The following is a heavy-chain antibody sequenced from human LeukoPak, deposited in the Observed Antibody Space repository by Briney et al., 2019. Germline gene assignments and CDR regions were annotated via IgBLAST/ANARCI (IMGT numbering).Heavy chain of an antibody. V-gene: IGHV3-21*01. Sequence: GGSPRLSCAASGFTFSSYSMNWVRQAPGKGLEWVSSISSSSSYIYYADSVKGRFTISRDNAKNTLFLQMDSLRVEDTGHYYCARDLGARGHWGLGTLVIVSS. CDR1: GFTFSSYS. J-gene: IGHJ4*02. CDR2: ISSSSSYI. D-gene: IGHD3-16*01. CDR3: ARDLGARGH.